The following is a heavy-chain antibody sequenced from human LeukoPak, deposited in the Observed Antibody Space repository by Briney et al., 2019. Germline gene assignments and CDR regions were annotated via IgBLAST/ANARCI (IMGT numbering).Heavy chain of an antibody. D-gene: IGHD3-3*01. CDR3: ASSFWSTYSIDY. Sequence: ASVKVSCKASGYTFTSYAMHWVRQAPGQRLEWMGWINAGNGNTKYSQKFQGRVTITRDTSASTAYMELSSLRSEDTAVYYCASSFWSTYSIDYWGQGTLVTVSS. CDR1: GYTFTSYA. J-gene: IGHJ4*02. CDR2: INAGNGNT. V-gene: IGHV1-3*01.